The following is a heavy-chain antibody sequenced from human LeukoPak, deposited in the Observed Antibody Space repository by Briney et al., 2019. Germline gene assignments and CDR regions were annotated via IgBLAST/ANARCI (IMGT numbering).Heavy chain of an antibody. D-gene: IGHD1-1*01. CDR3: AKGYNWNDVGSAFDI. CDR1: GFTFDDYA. CDR2: ISWNSGSI. Sequence: GGSLRLSCAASGFTFDDYAMHWVRQAPGKGLEWVSGISWNSGSIGYADSVKGRFTISRDNAKNSLYLQMNSLRAEDTALCYCAKGYNWNDVGSAFDIWGQGTMVTVSS. J-gene: IGHJ3*02. V-gene: IGHV3-9*01.